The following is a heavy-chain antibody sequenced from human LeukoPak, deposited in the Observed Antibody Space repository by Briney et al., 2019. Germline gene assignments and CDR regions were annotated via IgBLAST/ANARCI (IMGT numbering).Heavy chain of an antibody. J-gene: IGHJ4*02. V-gene: IGHV3-7*01. CDR1: GFTFSSYW. CDR3: ARERGDYRFDY. D-gene: IGHD4-17*01. CDR2: IKQDGSEK. Sequence: GGPLRLSCAASGFTFSSYWMSWVRQAPGKGLEWVANIKQDGSEKYYVDSVKGRFTISRDNAKNSLYLQMNSLRAEDTAVYYCARERGDYRFDYWGQGTLVTVSS.